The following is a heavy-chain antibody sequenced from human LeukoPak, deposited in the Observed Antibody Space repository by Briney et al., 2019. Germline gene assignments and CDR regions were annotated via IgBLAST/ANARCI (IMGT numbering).Heavy chain of an antibody. J-gene: IGHJ4*02. CDR2: MNPHTGVT. Sequence: ASVKDSCKASGYTFTGYYMHWVRQAPGQGLEWMGWMNPHTGVTDYAQNFQGRVTMTRDTSISTAYMELSRLSSYDTAVYYCARVGVGYSYGFFDYWGQGTLVTVSS. D-gene: IGHD5-18*01. CDR3: ARVGVGYSYGFFDY. V-gene: IGHV1-2*02. CDR1: GYTFTGYY.